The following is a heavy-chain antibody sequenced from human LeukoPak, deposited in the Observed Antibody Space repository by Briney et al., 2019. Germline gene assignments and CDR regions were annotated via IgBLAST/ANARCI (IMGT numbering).Heavy chain of an antibody. CDR1: GFTFNTYT. CDR3: ARVMNGYIPGAFDI. D-gene: IGHD5-24*01. J-gene: IGHJ3*02. V-gene: IGHV4-34*01. Sequence: GSLRLSCAASGFTFNTYTMNWVRQAPGKGREWIGEINQSGSTNYNPSLKSRVTISVDTSKNQFSLKLSSVTAADTAVYYCARVMNGYIPGAFDIWGQGTMVTVSS. CDR2: INQSGST.